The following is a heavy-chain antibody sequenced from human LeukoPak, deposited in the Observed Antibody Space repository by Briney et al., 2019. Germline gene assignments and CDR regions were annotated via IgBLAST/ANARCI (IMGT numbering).Heavy chain of an antibody. V-gene: IGHV4-34*01. Sequence: GSLRLSCAASGFTFSSYAMSWVRQAPGKGLEWIGEINQSGSTNQNPSLKNRVTISIDTSKNQFSLKLSSVTAADTAVYYCARGYGSGSYFVYWGQGTLVTVSS. CDR1: GFTFSSYA. D-gene: IGHD3-10*01. CDR3: ARGYGSGSYFVY. CDR2: INQSGST. J-gene: IGHJ4*02.